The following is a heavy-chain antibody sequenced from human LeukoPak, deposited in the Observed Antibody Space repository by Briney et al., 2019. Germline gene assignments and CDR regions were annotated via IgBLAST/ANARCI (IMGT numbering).Heavy chain of an antibody. CDR2: ISGSGGST. V-gene: IGHV3-23*01. CDR3: ARDGEGTYYYDSSGYFLDY. J-gene: IGHJ4*02. CDR1: GFTFSSYA. D-gene: IGHD3-22*01. Sequence: PGGSLRLPCAASGFTFSSYAMSLVRQAPGKGLEWVSAISGSGGSTYYADSVKGRFTISRDNSKNTLYLQMNSLRAEDTAVYYCARDGEGTYYYDSSGYFLDYWGQGTLVTVSS.